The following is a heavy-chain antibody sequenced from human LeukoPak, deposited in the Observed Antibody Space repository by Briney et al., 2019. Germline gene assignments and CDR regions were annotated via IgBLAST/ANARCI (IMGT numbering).Heavy chain of an antibody. CDR3: ARSRAKYDFWSGYPTDNWFAP. Sequence: SETLSLTCTISGGSISSYYWSWIRQPPGKGLEWIGYIYYSGSTNYNPSLKSRVTISVDTSQNQFSLKLSSVTAADTAVYYCARSRAKYDFWSGYPTDNWFAPWGQGTLVTVSS. V-gene: IGHV4-59*08. CDR1: GGSISSYY. J-gene: IGHJ5*02. D-gene: IGHD3-3*01. CDR2: IYYSGST.